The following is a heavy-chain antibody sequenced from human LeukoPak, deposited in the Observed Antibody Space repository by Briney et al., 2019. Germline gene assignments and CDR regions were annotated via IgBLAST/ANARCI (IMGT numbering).Heavy chain of an antibody. V-gene: IGHV3-74*01. D-gene: IGHD6-13*01. CDR1: GFTFSSYW. CDR3: ARDSGYSSLFDY. CDR2: INSDGSST. Sequence: GGSLRLSCAASGFTFSSYWMHWVRQAPWKRLVWVSRINSDGSSTSYADSVKGRFTISRDNAKNTLYLQMNSLRAEDTAVYYCARDSGYSSLFDYWGQGALVTVSS. J-gene: IGHJ4*02.